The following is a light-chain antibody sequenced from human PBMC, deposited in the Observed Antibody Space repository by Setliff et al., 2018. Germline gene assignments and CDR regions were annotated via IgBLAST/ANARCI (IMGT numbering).Light chain of an antibody. Sequence: QSALTQPPSASGSPGQSVTISCTGTSSDVGGYNYVSWYQQHPGKAPKLMIYEVSKRPSGVPDRFSGSKSGNTASLTVSGLQAEDEADYYCSSYAGSNTPYVFGTGTRSP. V-gene: IGLV2-8*01. J-gene: IGLJ1*01. CDR1: SSDVGGYNY. CDR2: EVS. CDR3: SSYAGSNTPYV.